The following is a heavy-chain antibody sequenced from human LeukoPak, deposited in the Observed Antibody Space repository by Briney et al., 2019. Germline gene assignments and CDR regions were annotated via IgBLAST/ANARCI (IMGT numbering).Heavy chain of an antibody. D-gene: IGHD6-19*01. CDR1: GFTFSSYS. J-gene: IGHJ4*02. CDR3: ARDLRAVAGTNGDY. V-gene: IGHV3-21*01. CDR2: ISSSSSYI. Sequence: PGGSLRLSCAASGFTFSSYSMNWVRQAPGKGLEWVSSISSSSSYIYYADSVKGRFTISRDNAKNSLYLQMNSLRAEDTAVYYCARDLRAVAGTNGDYWGQGTLVTVSS.